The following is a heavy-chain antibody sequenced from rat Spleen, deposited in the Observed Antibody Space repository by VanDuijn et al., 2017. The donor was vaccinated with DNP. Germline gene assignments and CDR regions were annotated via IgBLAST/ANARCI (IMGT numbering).Heavy chain of an antibody. Sequence: EVQLVESGGGLVQPGRSMKLSCAVSGFTFSSSDMGWVRQTPTRGLEWVASISTSGGHTFYRDSVKGRFTISRYNADSTLYLQMDSLRSEDTAPYYCATDQIYYYSGADYWGHGVMFTVSS. CDR2: ISTSGGHT. J-gene: IGHJ2*01. V-gene: IGHV5-25*01. D-gene: IGHD1-1*01. CDR3: ATDQIYYYSGADY. CDR1: GFTFSSSD.